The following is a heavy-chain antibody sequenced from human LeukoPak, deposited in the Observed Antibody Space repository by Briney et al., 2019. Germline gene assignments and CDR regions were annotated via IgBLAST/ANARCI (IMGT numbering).Heavy chain of an antibody. CDR2: ISGSGGST. D-gene: IGHD3-10*01. Sequence: PGGSLRLSCAASGFTFSSYAMSWVRQAPGKGLEWVSAISGSGGSTYYADSVKGRFTISRDNSKNTLYLQMNSLRAGDTAVYYCAKASYYYGSGSYHLDYWGQGTLVTVSS. V-gene: IGHV3-23*01. CDR3: AKASYYYGSGSYHLDY. J-gene: IGHJ4*02. CDR1: GFTFSSYA.